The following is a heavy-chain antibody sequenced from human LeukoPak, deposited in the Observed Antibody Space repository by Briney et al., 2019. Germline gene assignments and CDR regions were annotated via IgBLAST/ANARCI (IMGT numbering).Heavy chain of an antibody. CDR3: ARWGDKGFLTGYYFYGLDV. CDR2: ISAGGTRT. CDR1: GFTFYDYN. Sequence: GGSLRLSCAASGFTFYDYNMNWVRQAPGKGLEWVSGISAGGTRTYYADSAKGRFTISRDNSKNTVYLQMNSLRADDTAVYHCARWGDKGFLTGYYFYGLDVWGQGTTVTVSS. D-gene: IGHD3-9*01. J-gene: IGHJ6*02. V-gene: IGHV3-23*01.